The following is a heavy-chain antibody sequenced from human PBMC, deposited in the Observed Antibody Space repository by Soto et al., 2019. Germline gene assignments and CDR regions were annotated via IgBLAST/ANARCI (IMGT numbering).Heavy chain of an antibody. CDR3: AGIYSGSPGGTLRY. V-gene: IGHV4-31*03. D-gene: IGHD1-26*01. Sequence: QVQLQESGPGLVKPSQTLSLTCTVSGGSISSGGYYWSWIRQHPGKGLEWIGYIYYSGSTYYNPSLKRRVTISVATSKNQFSLKLRSVTAADTAVYYCAGIYSGSPGGTLRYWGQGTLVTVSS. CDR1: GGSISSGGYY. J-gene: IGHJ4*02. CDR2: IYYSGST.